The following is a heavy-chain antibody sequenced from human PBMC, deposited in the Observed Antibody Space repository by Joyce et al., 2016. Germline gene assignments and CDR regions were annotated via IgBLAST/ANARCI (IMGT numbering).Heavy chain of an antibody. J-gene: IGHJ4*02. CDR1: GLTFSDYR. CDR2: INSGSSSI. Sequence: EVQLVESGGGLVQPGGSLRLSCVASGLTFSDYRMNWVRQAQGKVLGWFSYINSGSSSIYYADSVKGRFTISRDNAKNSLYLQMNSLGAEDTAVYYCAVRAGTYSFDCWGQGTLVTVSS. V-gene: IGHV3-48*04. CDR3: AVRAGTYSFDC. D-gene: IGHD1-1*01.